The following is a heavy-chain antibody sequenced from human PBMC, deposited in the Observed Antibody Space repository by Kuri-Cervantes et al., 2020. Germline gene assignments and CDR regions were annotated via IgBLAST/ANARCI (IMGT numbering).Heavy chain of an antibody. D-gene: IGHD6-19*01. CDR3: AKVGYSSGWAFDY. J-gene: IGHJ4*02. Sequence: GESLKISCVASGFTFSSYAMSWVRQAPGKGLEWVSAISGSGGSTYYADSVKGRFTISRDNSKNTLYLQMNSLRAEDTAVYYCAKVGYSSGWAFDYWGQGTLVTVSS. CDR1: GFTFSSYA. CDR2: ISGSGGST. V-gene: IGHV3-23*01.